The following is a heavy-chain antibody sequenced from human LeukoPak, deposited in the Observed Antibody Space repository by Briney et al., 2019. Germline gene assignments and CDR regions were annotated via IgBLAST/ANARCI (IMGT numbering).Heavy chain of an antibody. J-gene: IGHJ4*02. D-gene: IGHD5-24*01. CDR3: ARERPDNSRLDY. CDR2: INPNSGDT. Sequence: ASVTVSCKASGYTFTGYYMHWVRQAPGQGLEWMGWINPNSGDTNYAQKFQGRVTMTRDTSISTAYMELSRLRSDDTAVYYCARERPDNSRLDYWGQGTLVTVSS. CDR1: GYTFTGYY. V-gene: IGHV1-2*02.